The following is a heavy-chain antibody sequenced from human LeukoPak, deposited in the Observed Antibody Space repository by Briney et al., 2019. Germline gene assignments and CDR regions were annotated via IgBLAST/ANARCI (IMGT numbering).Heavy chain of an antibody. Sequence: PGGSLRLSCAASGFTFSDYSMNWVRQTPRKGLEWVSCISGSGSYIYYADSAKGRFTISRDNAKNSLHLQVNSLRAEDTAVYYCVRERFHGSGAPKFDFWGQGTLVTVSS. D-gene: IGHD3-10*01. CDR3: VRERFHGSGAPKFDF. CDR1: GFTFSDYS. J-gene: IGHJ4*02. V-gene: IGHV3-21*06. CDR2: ISGSGSYI.